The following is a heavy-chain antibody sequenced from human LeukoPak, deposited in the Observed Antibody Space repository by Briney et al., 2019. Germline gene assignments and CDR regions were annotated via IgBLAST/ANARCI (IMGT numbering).Heavy chain of an antibody. Sequence: SETLSLTCTVPGGSISSYYWSWIRQPPGKGLEWIGYIYYSGSTNYNPSLKSRVTISVDTSKNQFSLKLSSVTAADTAVYYCARDSSNWFDPWGQGTLVTVSS. J-gene: IGHJ5*02. D-gene: IGHD6-6*01. CDR1: GGSISSYY. CDR2: IYYSGST. CDR3: ARDSSNWFDP. V-gene: IGHV4-59*01.